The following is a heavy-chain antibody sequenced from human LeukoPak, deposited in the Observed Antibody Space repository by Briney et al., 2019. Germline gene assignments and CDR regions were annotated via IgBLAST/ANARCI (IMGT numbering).Heavy chain of an antibody. CDR2: ISSSSSTI. J-gene: IGHJ6*02. CDR1: GFTFSSYS. D-gene: IGHD2-15*01. Sequence: GGSLRLSCAASGFTFSSYSMNWVRQAPGKGLEWVSYISSSSSTIYYADSVKGRFTISRDNAKNSLYLQMNSLRDEDTAVYYCARAYCSGGSCSYGLDVWGQGTTVTVSS. CDR3: ARAYCSGGSCSYGLDV. V-gene: IGHV3-48*02.